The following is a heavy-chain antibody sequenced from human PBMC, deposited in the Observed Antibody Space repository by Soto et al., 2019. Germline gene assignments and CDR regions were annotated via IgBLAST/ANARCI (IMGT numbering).Heavy chain of an antibody. J-gene: IGHJ5*02. CDR3: ATGRFSALVRGFLIFDP. CDR2: IHYSGST. CDR1: GGSINNYY. Sequence: QVLLQESGPGLVKPSETLSLTCTVSGGSINNYYWNWIRQPPGKGLEWIGSIHYSGSTNYKPSLKIRDTISVDTSKNQSSLKLNSVTAADTAVYYCATGRFSALVRGFLIFDPWGQGTLVTVSS. V-gene: IGHV4-59*01. D-gene: IGHD3-10*01.